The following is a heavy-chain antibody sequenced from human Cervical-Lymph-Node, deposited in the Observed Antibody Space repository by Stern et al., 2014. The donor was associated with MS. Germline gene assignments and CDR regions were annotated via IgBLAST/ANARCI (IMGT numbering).Heavy chain of an antibody. CDR2: IYYSGST. J-gene: IGHJ3*02. V-gene: IGHV4-31*03. Sequence: VQLEESGPGLVKPSQTLSLTCTVSGASISSGTYYWSCIRPHPGNALEWIGYIYYSGSTYYNPSLKSRATISINTSQNQFSLKLSSVTAADTAVYYCARDRSSSLSDVFDIWGQGTMVTVSS. D-gene: IGHD6-6*01. CDR1: GASISSGTYY. CDR3: ARDRSSSLSDVFDI.